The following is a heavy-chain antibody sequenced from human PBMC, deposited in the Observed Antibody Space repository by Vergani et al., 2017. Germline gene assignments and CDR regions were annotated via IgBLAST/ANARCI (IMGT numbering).Heavy chain of an antibody. Sequence: EVQLVESGGGLVQPGGSLRLSCAASGFTFSSYWMSWVRQAPGKGLEWVANIKQDGSEKYYVDSVKGRFTISRDNAKNSLYLQMNSLRAEDTAVYYCARCIVVPAAKVYYYYYYMDVWGKGTTVTVSS. CDR3: ARCIVVPAAKVYYYYYYMDV. CDR1: GFTFSSYW. V-gene: IGHV3-7*01. CDR2: IKQDGSEK. J-gene: IGHJ6*03. D-gene: IGHD2-2*01.